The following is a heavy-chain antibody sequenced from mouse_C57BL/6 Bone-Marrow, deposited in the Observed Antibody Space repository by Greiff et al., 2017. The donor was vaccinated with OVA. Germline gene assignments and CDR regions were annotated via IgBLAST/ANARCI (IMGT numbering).Heavy chain of an antibody. J-gene: IGHJ3*01. V-gene: IGHV1-64*01. Sequence: QVQLQQPGAELVKPGASVKLSCKASGYTFTSYWMYWVKQRPGQGLEWIGMIHPNSGSTNYNEKFKSKVTLTVDKSSSTAYMQLSSLTSEDAAVYYYAGGNLAWCAYWGQGTLVTVSA. CDR1: GYTFTSYW. CDR2: IHPNSGST. CDR3: AGGNLAWCAY. D-gene: IGHD2-1*01.